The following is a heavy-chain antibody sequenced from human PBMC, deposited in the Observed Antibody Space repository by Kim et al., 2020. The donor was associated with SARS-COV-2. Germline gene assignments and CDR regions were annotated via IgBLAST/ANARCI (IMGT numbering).Heavy chain of an antibody. J-gene: IGHJ4*02. CDR1: GFTFSSYG. Sequence: GGSLRLSCAASGFTFSSYGMHWVRQAPGKGLEWVAVIWYDGSNKYYADSVKGRFTISRDNSKNTLYLQMNSLRAEDTAVYYCARDHPYGDYEAAGYFDYWGQGTLVTVSS. CDR3: ARDHPYGDYEAAGYFDY. V-gene: IGHV3-33*01. CDR2: IWYDGSNK. D-gene: IGHD4-17*01.